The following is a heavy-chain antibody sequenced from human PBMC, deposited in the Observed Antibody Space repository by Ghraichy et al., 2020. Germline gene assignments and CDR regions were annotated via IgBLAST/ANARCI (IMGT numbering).Heavy chain of an antibody. CDR2: ISDSGHAT. CDR1: GFTFRDYA. D-gene: IGHD2-15*01. CDR3: VRYCTDANCFLAVSPFDY. J-gene: IGHJ4*02. V-gene: IGHV3-23*01. Sequence: GALRLSCTASGFTFRDYAMGWVRQAPGKGLEWVSIISDSGHATYYTDSVKGRFTISRDSPKNTVYLQMNSLRAEDTAVYYCVRYCTDANCFLAVSPFDYWGQGTLVTVSS.